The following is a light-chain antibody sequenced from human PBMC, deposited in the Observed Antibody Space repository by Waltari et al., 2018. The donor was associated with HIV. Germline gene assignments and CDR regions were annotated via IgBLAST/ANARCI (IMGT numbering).Light chain of an antibody. Sequence: EIVLTQSPGTLFLSPGERVTLSCRASQTVSTNYVAWFQQKPGQPPRLLIYATSIRATDIPERFSGGGSGTDFTLTITRLEPEDFVVYYCHQYGTSPPITFGQGTRLEIK. V-gene: IGKV3-20*01. CDR3: HQYGTSPPIT. CDR1: QTVSTNY. CDR2: ATS. J-gene: IGKJ5*01.